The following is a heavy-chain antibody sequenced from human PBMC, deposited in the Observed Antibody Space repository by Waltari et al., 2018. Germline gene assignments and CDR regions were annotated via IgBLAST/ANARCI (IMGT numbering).Heavy chain of an antibody. V-gene: IGHV4-59*01. CDR1: GGSISSYY. J-gene: IGHJ4*02. CDR3: ARGPQKYHAGPYFDY. D-gene: IGHD2-2*01. Sequence: QVQLQESGPGLVKPSETLSLTCTVSGGSISSYYWSWIRQPPGKGLEWIGYIYYSGSTNYNPSLKSRVTISVDTSKNQFSLKLSSVTAADTAVYYCARGPQKYHAGPYFDYWGQGTLVTVSS. CDR2: IYYSGST.